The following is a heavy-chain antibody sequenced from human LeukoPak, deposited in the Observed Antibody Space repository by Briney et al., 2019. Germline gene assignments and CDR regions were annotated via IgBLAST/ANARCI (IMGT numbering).Heavy chain of an antibody. J-gene: IGHJ4*02. CDR3: EAPYDSSDYYHDY. D-gene: IGHD3-22*01. CDR2: INSDGSST. CDR1: GFTFISYW. V-gene: IGHV3-74*01. Sequence: SGGSLRLSCAASGFTFISYWMHWVRQAPGKGLVRVSRINSDGSSTSYADSVKGRFTISRDNAKNTLYLQMNSLRAEDTAVYYCEAPYDSSDYYHDYWGQGTLVTVSS.